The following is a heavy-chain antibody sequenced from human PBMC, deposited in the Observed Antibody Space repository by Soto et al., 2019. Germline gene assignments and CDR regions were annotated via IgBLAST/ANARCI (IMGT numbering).Heavy chain of an antibody. CDR1: GYTFTSYD. CDR2: MNPNSGNT. V-gene: IGHV1-8*01. Sequence: ASVKVSCKASGYTFTSYDINWVRQATGQGLEWMGWMNPNSGNTGYAQKLQGRVTMTRNTSISTAYLELSSLRSEDTAVYYCASSTNYGSHSYYYYYYYMDVWGKGTTVTVSS. D-gene: IGHD4-17*01. CDR3: ASSTNYGSHSYYYYYYYMDV. J-gene: IGHJ6*03.